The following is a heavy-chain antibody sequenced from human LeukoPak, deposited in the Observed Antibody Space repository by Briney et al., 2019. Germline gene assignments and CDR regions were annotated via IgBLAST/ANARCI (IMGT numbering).Heavy chain of an antibody. D-gene: IGHD4-17*01. J-gene: IGHJ3*02. CDR1: GGTFSSYA. CDR2: IIPILGIA. V-gene: IGHV1-69*04. Sequence: ASVKVSCKASGGTFSSYAISWVRQAPGQGLEWMGRIIPILGIANYAQKFQGRVTITADKSTSTAYMELSSLRSEDTAVYYCARVQPGRGFMTTVTTGSDAFDIWGQGTMVTVSS. CDR3: ARVQPGRGFMTTVTTGSDAFDI.